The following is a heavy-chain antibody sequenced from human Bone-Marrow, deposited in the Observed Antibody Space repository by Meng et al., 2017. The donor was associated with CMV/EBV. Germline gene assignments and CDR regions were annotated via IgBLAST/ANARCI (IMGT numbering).Heavy chain of an antibody. CDR3: AREDDSSGWYGGGYYYGMDV. D-gene: IGHD6-19*01. CDR2: ISAYNGNT. V-gene: IGHV1-18*01. Sequence: ASVKVSCKASGYTFTSYGISWVRQAPGQGLEWMGWISAYNGNTNYAQKLQGRVTMTTDTSTSTAYMELMSLRSDDTAVYYCAREDDSSGWYGGGYYYGMDVWGQGTTVTVSS. J-gene: IGHJ6*02. CDR1: GYTFTSYG.